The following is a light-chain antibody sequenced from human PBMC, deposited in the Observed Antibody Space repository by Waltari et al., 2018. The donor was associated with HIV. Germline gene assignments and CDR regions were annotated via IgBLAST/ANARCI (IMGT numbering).Light chain of an antibody. V-gene: IGLV3-1*01. Sequence: SYDVTQPPSVSVSPGQTASITCPGAQLGNTYISWYQQKPGQSPVLVIYQHTKRPSGIPERFSGSISGNTATLTIGGTQAMDEADYYCLAWDNNIVAFGGGTKLTVL. J-gene: IGLJ2*01. CDR1: QLGNTY. CDR3: LAWDNNIVA. CDR2: QHT.